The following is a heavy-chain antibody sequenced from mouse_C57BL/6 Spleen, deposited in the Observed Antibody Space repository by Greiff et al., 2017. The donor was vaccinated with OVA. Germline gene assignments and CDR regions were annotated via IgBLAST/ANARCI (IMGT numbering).Heavy chain of an antibody. CDR1: GYTFTSYW. V-gene: IGHV1-61*01. CDR2: IYPSDSET. Sequence: QVQLKQSGAELVRPGSSVKLSCKASGYTFTSYWMDWVKQRPGQGLEWIGNIYPSDSETHYNQKFKDKATLTVDKSSSTAYMQLSSLTSEDSAVYYCARRGWSLYAMDYWGQGTSVTVSS. CDR3: ARRGWSLYAMDY. D-gene: IGHD2-3*01. J-gene: IGHJ4*01.